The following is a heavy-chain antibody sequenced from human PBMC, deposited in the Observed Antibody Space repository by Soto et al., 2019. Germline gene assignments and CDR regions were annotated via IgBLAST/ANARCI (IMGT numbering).Heavy chain of an antibody. CDR3: ARQIYDSDTGPNFQYYFDS. D-gene: IGHD3-22*01. CDR1: GYSFAGYW. Sequence: GESLKISCKGSGYSFAGYWITWVRQKSGKGLEWMGRIDPSDSQTYYSPSFRGHVTISVTKSITTVFLQWSSLRASDTAMYYCARQIYDSDTGPNFQYYFDSWGQGTPVTVSS. J-gene: IGHJ4*02. CDR2: IDPSDSQT. V-gene: IGHV5-10-1*01.